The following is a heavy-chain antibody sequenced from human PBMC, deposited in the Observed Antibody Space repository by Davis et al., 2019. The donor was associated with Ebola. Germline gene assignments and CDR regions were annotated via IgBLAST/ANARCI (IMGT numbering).Heavy chain of an antibody. CDR3: ARDRGTVTPYYFDY. D-gene: IGHD4-11*01. V-gene: IGHV3-30-3*01. CDR2: ISYDGSNK. J-gene: IGHJ4*02. CDR1: GFTFSDYY. Sequence: GESLKISCAASGFTFSDYYMNWVRQAPGKGLEWVAVISYDGSNKYYADSVKGRFTISRDNSKNTLYLQMNSLRAEDTAVYYCARDRGTVTPYYFDYWGQGTLVTVSS.